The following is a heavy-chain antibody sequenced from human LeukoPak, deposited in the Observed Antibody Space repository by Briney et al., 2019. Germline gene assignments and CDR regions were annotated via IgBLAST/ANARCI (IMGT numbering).Heavy chain of an antibody. D-gene: IGHD6-13*01. V-gene: IGHV4-34*01. Sequence: SETLSLTCVVYGVSFIDYYWTWIRQPPGKGLEWIGEINHSGSTSYNPSLRSRVTISVDTSKNQFSLKLSSVTAADTAVYYCARYSSSWHYFDYWGQGTLVTVSS. CDR1: GVSFIDYY. J-gene: IGHJ4*02. CDR2: INHSGST. CDR3: ARYSSSWHYFDY.